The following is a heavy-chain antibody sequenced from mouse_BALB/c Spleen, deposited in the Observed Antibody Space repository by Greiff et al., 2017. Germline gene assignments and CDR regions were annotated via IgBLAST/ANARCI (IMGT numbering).Heavy chain of an antibody. CDR3: ARDGYYPRSYFDV. D-gene: IGHD2-3*01. CDR2: IWAGGST. V-gene: IGHV2-9*02. Sequence: QVQLKESGPGLVAPSQSLSITCTVSGFSLTSYGVHWVRQPPGKGLEWLGVIWAGGSTNYNSALMSRLSISKDNSKSQVFLKMNSLQTDDTAMYYCARDGYYPRSYFDVWGAGTTVTVSS. J-gene: IGHJ1*01. CDR1: GFSLTSYG.